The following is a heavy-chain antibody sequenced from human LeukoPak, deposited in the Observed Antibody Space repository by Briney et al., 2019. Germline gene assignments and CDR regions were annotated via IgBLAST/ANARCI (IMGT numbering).Heavy chain of an antibody. Sequence: KPSETLSLTCTVSGGSISSYYWSWIRQPPGKGLEWIGEIYHIGSTNYNPSLKSRVTISVDKSKNQFSLKLSSVTAADTAVYYCARVYSYDFDYWGQGTLVTVSS. V-gene: IGHV4-59*12. CDR3: ARVYSYDFDY. J-gene: IGHJ4*02. CDR2: IYHIGST. CDR1: GGSISSYY. D-gene: IGHD5-18*01.